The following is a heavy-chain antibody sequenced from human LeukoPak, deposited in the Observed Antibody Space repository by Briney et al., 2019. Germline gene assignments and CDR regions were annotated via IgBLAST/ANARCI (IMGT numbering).Heavy chain of an antibody. D-gene: IGHD3-3*01. CDR1: GGTFSSYA. CDR2: IIPIFGTA. CDR3: ASGAIFGVVISGEYYYYMDV. V-gene: IGHV1-69*05. Sequence: SVKVSCKASGGTFSSYAISWVRQAPGQGLEWMGGIIPIFGTANYAQKFQGSVTITTDESTSTAYIELSSLRSEDTAVYYCASGAIFGVVISGEYYYYMDVWGKGTTVTVSS. J-gene: IGHJ6*03.